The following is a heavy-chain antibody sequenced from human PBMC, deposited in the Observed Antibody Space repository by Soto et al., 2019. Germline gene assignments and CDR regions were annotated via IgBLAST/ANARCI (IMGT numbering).Heavy chain of an antibody. J-gene: IGHJ5*02. CDR3: AKMVFPTTYFYP. D-gene: IGHD2-8*01. CDR1: GDTLTNSY. Sequence: ASVKVSCKASGDTLTNSYLHWVRQAPGQGLEWLGWINPNNGDTNYAQKFRGRVTMTRDTSNNTVYMELTRLTSDDTAVYFYAKMVFPTTYFYPWAQGTPVTVSA. CDR2: INPNNGDT. V-gene: IGHV1-2*02.